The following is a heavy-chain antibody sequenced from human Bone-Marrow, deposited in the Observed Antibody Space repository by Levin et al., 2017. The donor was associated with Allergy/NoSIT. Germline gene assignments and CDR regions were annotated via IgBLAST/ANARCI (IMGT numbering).Heavy chain of an antibody. CDR2: IGTAGDT. D-gene: IGHD1-14*01. V-gene: IGHV3-13*04. CDR3: ARAPAPTGYFSDLYYYYMDV. CDR1: GFTFSSYD. J-gene: IGHJ6*03. Sequence: GGSLRLSCAASGFTFSSYDMHWVRQATGKGLEWVSAIGTAGDTYYPGSVKGRFTISRENAKNSLYLQMNSLRAGDTAVYYCARAPAPTGYFSDLYYYYMDVWGKGTTVTVSS.